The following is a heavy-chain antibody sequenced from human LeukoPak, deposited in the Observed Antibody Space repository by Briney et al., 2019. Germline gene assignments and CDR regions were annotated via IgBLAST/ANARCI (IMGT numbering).Heavy chain of an antibody. D-gene: IGHD6-25*01. Sequence: GGSLRLSCAASGFTFSSYWMNWARQAPGKGLEWVASINHNGNVNYYVDSVKGRFTISRDNAKNSLYLQMNSLRAEDTALYHCARGSDLDAFDIWGQGTMVTVSS. V-gene: IGHV3-7*03. CDR2: INHNGNVN. J-gene: IGHJ3*02. CDR1: GFTFSSYW. CDR3: ARGSDLDAFDI.